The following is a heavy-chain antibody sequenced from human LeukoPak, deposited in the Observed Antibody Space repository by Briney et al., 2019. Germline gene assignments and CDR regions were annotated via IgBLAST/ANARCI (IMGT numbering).Heavy chain of an antibody. D-gene: IGHD1-1*01. CDR2: IIPIFDTA. V-gene: IGHV1-69*05. Sequence: SVRVSCKASGGTFSSYAISWVRQAPGQGLEWMGGIIPIFDTANYAQKFQGRVTITTDESTSTAYMELSSLRSEDTAVYYCARGGAHWDAFDIWGQGTMVTVSS. J-gene: IGHJ3*02. CDR3: ARGGAHWDAFDI. CDR1: GGTFSSYA.